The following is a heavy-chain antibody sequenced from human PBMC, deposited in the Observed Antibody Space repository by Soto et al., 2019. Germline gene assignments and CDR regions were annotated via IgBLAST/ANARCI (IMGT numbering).Heavy chain of an antibody. D-gene: IGHD1-26*01. CDR3: ARGPTYCGSSPFFDP. CDR1: GGSISSSNW. J-gene: IGHJ5*02. Sequence: QVQLQESGPGLVKPSGTLSLTCAVSGGSISSSNWWSCVRQPPGKGREWRGGSYHSGSSNYNPSPEARVTITVYNGKNQFPLKLSAVTAAVSAVECGARGPTYCGSSPFFDPWGQGTLVTVSS. CDR2: SYHSGSS. V-gene: IGHV4-4*01.